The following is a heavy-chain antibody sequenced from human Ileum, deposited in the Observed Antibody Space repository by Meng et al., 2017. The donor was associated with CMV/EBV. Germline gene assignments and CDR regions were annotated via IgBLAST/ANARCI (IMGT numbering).Heavy chain of an antibody. V-gene: IGHV4-61*01. D-gene: IGHD1-14*01. CDR2: IYYSGST. J-gene: IGHJ4*02. CDR1: GGSVSSGSYY. CDR3: ARSNRNFEYDY. Sequence: SETLSLTCTVSGGSVSSGSYYWSWIRQPPGKGLEWIGYIYYSGSTNYNPSLKSRVTISVDTSKNQFSLKLSSVTAADTAVYYCARSNRNFEYDYWGQGTLVTVSS.